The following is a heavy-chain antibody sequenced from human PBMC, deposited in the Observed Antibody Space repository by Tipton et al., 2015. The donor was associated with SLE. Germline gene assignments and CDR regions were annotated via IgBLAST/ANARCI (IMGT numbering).Heavy chain of an antibody. CDR2: INHSGST. CDR3: ARQPVYYYYYMDV. Sequence: TLSLTCAVYGGSFSGYYWSWIRQPPGEGLEWIGEINHSGSTNYNPSLKSRVTISVDTSKNQFSLKLSSVTAADTAVYYCARQPVYYYYYMDVWGKGTTVTVSS. V-gene: IGHV4-34*01. J-gene: IGHJ6*03. CDR1: GGSFSGYY.